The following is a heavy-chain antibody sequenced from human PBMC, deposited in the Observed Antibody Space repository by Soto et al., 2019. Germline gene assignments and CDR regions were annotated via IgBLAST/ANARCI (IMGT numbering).Heavy chain of an antibody. J-gene: IGHJ6*02. V-gene: IGHV3-11*06. Sequence: QVQLVESGGGLVKPGGSLRLSCAASGFTFNDYYMTWIRQAPGTGLEWVSFISSDSSNINSADSVKGRFTISRDNAKNSMYLKMNGLSVEDTAVYYGARDSTGSGRDYGMGVWGQGTTVAVSS. CDR3: ARDSTGSGRDYGMGV. CDR2: ISSDSSNI. CDR1: GFTFNDYY. D-gene: IGHD2-8*02.